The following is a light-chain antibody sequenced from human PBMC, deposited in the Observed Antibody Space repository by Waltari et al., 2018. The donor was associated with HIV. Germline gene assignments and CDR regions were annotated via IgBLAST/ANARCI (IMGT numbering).Light chain of an antibody. CDR2: VVI. CDR3: SSYTRSNTPYV. V-gene: IGLV2-14*01. CDR1: SRDVGGFNY. J-gene: IGLJ1*01. Sequence: QSALTRPAFVAGSAGQSITIACTGTSRDVGGFNYVSWYQQHPGKAPKLSIYVVINRPSALPNHFSRTKSGNTASLTISGLQAEDESDYYCSSYTRSNTPYVFGTVTKVTVL.